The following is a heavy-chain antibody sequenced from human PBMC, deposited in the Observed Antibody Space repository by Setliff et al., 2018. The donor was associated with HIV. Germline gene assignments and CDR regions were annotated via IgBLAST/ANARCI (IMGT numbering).Heavy chain of an antibody. V-gene: IGHV4-4*07. CDR3: ARSITTAGTVFDY. CDR1: GDSISGHY. D-gene: IGHD6-13*01. Sequence: SETLSLTCTVSGDSISGHYWSWIRQPAVKGLEWIGRIYPSGSTNYNPSLKSRVTMSLDTSKNQLSLQLHSVTPEDTAVYYCARSITTAGTVFDYWGQGTLVTVSS. CDR2: IYPSGST. J-gene: IGHJ4*02.